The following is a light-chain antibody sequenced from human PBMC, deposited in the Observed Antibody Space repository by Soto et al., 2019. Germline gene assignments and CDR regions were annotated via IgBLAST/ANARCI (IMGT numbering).Light chain of an antibody. V-gene: IGKV3-20*01. CDR2: GAS. J-gene: IGKJ1*01. Sequence: IVWTQSPGTLSLSPGERATLSCRASQSVASTYLGWYQQKPGQAPRLLIYGASSRATGIPDRFSGSGSGTDFTLTISRLEPEDFAVYYCQQYGASSWTFGQGTKVEIK. CDR1: QSVASTY. CDR3: QQYGASSWT.